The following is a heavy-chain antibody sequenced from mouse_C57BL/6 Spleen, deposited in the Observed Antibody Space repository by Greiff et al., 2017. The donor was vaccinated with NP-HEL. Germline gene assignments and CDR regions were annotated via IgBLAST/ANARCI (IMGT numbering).Heavy chain of an antibody. J-gene: IGHJ2*01. CDR2: IDPSDSET. V-gene: IGHV1-52*01. Sequence: VQLQQSGAELVRPGSSVKLSCTASGFTFTSYWMHWVKQRPIHGLEWIGHIDPSDSETQYNQKFKDKATLTVDKSSSTAYMQPSSLTSEDSAVYYGAMIYAGSGHYWGQGTTLTVSS. D-gene: IGHD1-1*01. CDR1: GFTFTSYW. CDR3: AMIYAGSGHY.